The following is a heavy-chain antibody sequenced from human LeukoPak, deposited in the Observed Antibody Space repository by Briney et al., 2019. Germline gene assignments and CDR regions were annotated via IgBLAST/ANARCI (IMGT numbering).Heavy chain of an antibody. CDR1: GGFNTHYY. Sequence: SETLSLTCSVSGGFNTHYYWSWVRQPPGKGLEWIGYFYHSGSTNYNPSLKSRVTISVDTSKSHFSLKLSSVTAADTAVYYCARELTDGDYVLGYWGQGTLVTVSS. CDR2: FYHSGST. D-gene: IGHD4-17*01. V-gene: IGHV4-59*01. CDR3: ARELTDGDYVLGY. J-gene: IGHJ4*02.